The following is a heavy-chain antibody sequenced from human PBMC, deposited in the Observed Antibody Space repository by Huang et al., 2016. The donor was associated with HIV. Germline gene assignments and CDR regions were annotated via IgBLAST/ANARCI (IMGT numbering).Heavy chain of an antibody. D-gene: IGHD4-17*01. Sequence: QLQLQESGPGLVKPSETLSLTCTVSGGSISSSSYYWGWIRQSPGTGLEWVGSIYYIGNGYYDPSLKSRVTMPVDRSSNQFSLKMHSVTAADTAVYYCASRTTVTATSNYHYFYMDVWGKGTTVIVSS. CDR2: IYYIGNG. CDR3: ASRTTVTATSNYHYFYMDV. J-gene: IGHJ6*03. V-gene: IGHV4-39*01. CDR1: GGSISSSSYY.